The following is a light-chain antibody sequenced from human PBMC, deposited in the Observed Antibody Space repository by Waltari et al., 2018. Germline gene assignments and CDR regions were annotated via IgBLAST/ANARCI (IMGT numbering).Light chain of an antibody. CDR2: GST. Sequence: QSVLTQPPSVSGAPGQRVTISCTGSGPNIGAGHDVHWYQQLPRAAPKPLIYGSTSRPLGVPDRFFGSTSGTSASLAITGLQAEDEADYYCQSYDTSLSVVFGGGTKLTVL. CDR1: GPNIGAGHD. J-gene: IGLJ3*02. V-gene: IGLV1-40*01. CDR3: QSYDTSLSVV.